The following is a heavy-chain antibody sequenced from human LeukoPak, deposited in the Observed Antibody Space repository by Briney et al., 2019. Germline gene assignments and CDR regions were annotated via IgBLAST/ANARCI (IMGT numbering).Heavy chain of an antibody. CDR1: GFTFSNYG. J-gene: IGHJ4*02. CDR2: IWYDGSNK. Sequence: PGGSLRLSCAASGFTFSNYGMHWVRQAPGKGLEWVAIIWYDGSNKYYADSVKGRFTISRDNSKNTLYLQMNSLRAEDTAVYYCARERGYYGSGSYYKDYWGQGTLVTVSS. D-gene: IGHD3-10*01. CDR3: ARERGYYGSGSYYKDY. V-gene: IGHV3-33*01.